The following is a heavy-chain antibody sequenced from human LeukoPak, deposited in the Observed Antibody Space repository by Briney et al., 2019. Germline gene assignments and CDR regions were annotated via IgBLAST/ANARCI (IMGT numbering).Heavy chain of an antibody. J-gene: IGHJ6*03. V-gene: IGHV3-48*01. CDR2: ISSSSSLI. CDR3: ARCDWHYYYYYMDV. D-gene: IGHD2-21*01. CDR1: GFTFVSYN. Sequence: GGSLRLSCAASGFTFVSYNMNWVRQAPGKGLEWVAYISSSSSLIYYAGSVKGRFTVSRDSAKRSLYLQMNSLRAEDTAVYYCARCDWHYYYYYMDVWGKGTTVTVSS.